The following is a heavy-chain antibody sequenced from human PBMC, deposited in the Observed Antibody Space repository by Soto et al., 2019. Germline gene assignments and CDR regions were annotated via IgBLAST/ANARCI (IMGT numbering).Heavy chain of an antibody. CDR3: ARGHCSGGSCYPHFDY. CDR2: INHSGST. J-gene: IGHJ4*02. V-gene: IGHV4-34*01. Sequence: SETLSLTCAVYGGSFSGYSWTWIRQPPGKGLEWIGEINHSGSTNYNPSLKSRVTTSVDTSKNQFSLKLSSVTAADTAVYYCARGHCSGGSCYPHFDYWGQGTLVTVSS. D-gene: IGHD2-15*01. CDR1: GGSFSGYS.